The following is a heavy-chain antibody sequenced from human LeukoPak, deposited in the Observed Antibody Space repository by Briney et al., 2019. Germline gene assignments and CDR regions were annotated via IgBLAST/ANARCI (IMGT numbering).Heavy chain of an antibody. J-gene: IGHJ5*02. CDR2: ISGSGGST. CDR3: AKSPWVVVAATHNWFDP. Sequence: PGGSLKLSCAASGFTFSSYAMSWVRQAPGKGLEWVSAISGSGGSTYYADSVKGRFTISRDNSKNTLYLQMDSLRAEDTAVYYCAKSPWVVVAATHNWFDPWGQGTLVTVSS. V-gene: IGHV3-23*01. D-gene: IGHD2-15*01. CDR1: GFTFSSYA.